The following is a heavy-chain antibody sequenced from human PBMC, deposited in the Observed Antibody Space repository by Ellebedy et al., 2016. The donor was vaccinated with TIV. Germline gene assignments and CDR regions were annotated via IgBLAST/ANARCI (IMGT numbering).Heavy chain of an antibody. CDR1: GFTFSSYG. CDR3: AKLLNYDDNNFDY. Sequence: GESLKISCAASGFTFSSYGMHWVRQAPGKGLEWVAVIWYDGSNKYYAGSVKGRFTISRDNSKDTLYLQMNSLRAEDTAIYYCAKLLNYDDNNFDYWGQGTLVTVSS. V-gene: IGHV3-33*06. J-gene: IGHJ4*02. CDR2: IWYDGSNK. D-gene: IGHD4-17*01.